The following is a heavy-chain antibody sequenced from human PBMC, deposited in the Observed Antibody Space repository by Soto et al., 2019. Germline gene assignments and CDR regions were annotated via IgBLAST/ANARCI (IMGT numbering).Heavy chain of an antibody. CDR2: IIPIFGTA. CDR3: AREVAAAGSDYYYYGMDV. Sequence: SVKVSCKASGGTFSSYAIIWVRQAPGQGLEWMGGIIPIFGTANYAQKFQGRVTITADESTSTAYMELSSLRSEDTAVYYCAREVAAAGSDYYYYGMDVWGQGTTVTVSS. D-gene: IGHD6-13*01. V-gene: IGHV1-69*13. J-gene: IGHJ6*02. CDR1: GGTFSSYA.